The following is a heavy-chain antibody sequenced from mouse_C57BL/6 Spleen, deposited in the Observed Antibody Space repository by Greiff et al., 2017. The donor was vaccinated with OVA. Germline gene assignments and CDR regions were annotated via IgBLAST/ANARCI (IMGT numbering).Heavy chain of an antibody. CDR1: GYTFTSYW. Sequence: QVQLKQPGAELVMPGASVKLSCKASGYTFTSYWMHWVKQRPGQGLEWIGEIDPSDSYTNYNQKFKGKSTLTVDKSSSTAYMQLSSLTSEDSAVYDCARGAQATYFDYWGQGTTLTVSS. CDR3: ARGAQATYFDY. V-gene: IGHV1-69*01. J-gene: IGHJ2*01. CDR2: IDPSDSYT. D-gene: IGHD3-2*02.